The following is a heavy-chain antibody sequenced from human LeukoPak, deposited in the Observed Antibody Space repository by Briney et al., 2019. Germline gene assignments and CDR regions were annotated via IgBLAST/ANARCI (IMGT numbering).Heavy chain of an antibody. V-gene: IGHV3-23*01. CDR1: GFTFSSYA. D-gene: IGHD6-13*01. CDR2: ISGSGGST. CDR3: AKVAYSSSWYAFDY. Sequence: QSGGSLRLSCAASGFTFSSYAMSWVRQAPGKGLEWVSAISGSGGSTYSADSVKGRFTISRDSSKNTLYLQMSSLRAEDTAVYYCAKVAYSSSWYAFDYWGQGTLVTVSS. J-gene: IGHJ4*02.